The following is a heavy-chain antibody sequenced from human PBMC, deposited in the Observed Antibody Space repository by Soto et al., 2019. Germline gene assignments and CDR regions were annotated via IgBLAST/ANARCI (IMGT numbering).Heavy chain of an antibody. J-gene: IGHJ6*02. Sequence: PSETLSLTCTVSGGSIKSYYWSWIRQPPGKGLEWIGYIFYSGSTNYSPSLKSRVTISVDRSKSQFSLKLNSVTAADTAVYYCARDRGGYDYSYGMDVGGQGTTVNVSS. V-gene: IGHV4-59*01. CDR3: ARDRGGYDYSYGMDV. D-gene: IGHD2-15*01. CDR1: GGSIKSYY. CDR2: IFYSGST.